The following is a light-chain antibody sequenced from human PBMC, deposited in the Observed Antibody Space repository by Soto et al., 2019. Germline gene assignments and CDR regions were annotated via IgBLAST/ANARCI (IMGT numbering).Light chain of an antibody. J-gene: IGKJ1*01. CDR1: QSISVW. CDR3: QQYNSYSPT. V-gene: IGKV1-5*03. CDR2: KAS. Sequence: DIQMTQSPSTLSASVGDRVTITCRASQSISVWLAWYQQKAGKAPNLLIYKASRLESGVPSRFSGSGSETEFTLTISGLQPGDSATYYCQQYNSYSPTFGQGPKVGIK.